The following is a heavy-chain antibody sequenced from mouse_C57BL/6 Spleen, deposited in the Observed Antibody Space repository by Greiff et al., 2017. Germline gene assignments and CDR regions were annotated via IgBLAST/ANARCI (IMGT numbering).Heavy chain of an antibody. CDR2: IYPGSGST. D-gene: IGHD1-1*01. CDR3: ARAYYYGSSSFAY. CDR1: GYTFTSYW. J-gene: IGHJ3*01. V-gene: IGHV1-55*01. Sequence: QVQLQQPGAELVKPGASVKMSCKASGYTFTSYWITWVKQRPGQGLEWIGDIYPGSGSTNYNEKFKGKATLTVDTSSSTAYMQLSSLTSEDSAVYYCARAYYYGSSSFAYWGQGTLVTVSA.